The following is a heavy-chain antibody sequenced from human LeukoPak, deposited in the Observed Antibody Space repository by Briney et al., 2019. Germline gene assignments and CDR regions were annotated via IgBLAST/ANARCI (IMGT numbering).Heavy chain of an antibody. CDR1: GFTFTIYW. CDR2: INSDGSST. D-gene: IGHD2-21*02. J-gene: IGHJ4*02. CDR3: AREVVLTAISVLDS. V-gene: IGHV3-74*01. Sequence: PGGSLRLSCAASGFTFTIYWMHWVRQAPGKGLVWVSRINSDGSSTIYADSVKGRFTISRDDAKNTVYLQMNGLRAEDTAVYYCAREVVLTAISVLDSWGQGTQVTVSS.